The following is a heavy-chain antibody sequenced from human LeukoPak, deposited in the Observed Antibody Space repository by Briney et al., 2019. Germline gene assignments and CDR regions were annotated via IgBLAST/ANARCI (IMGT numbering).Heavy chain of an antibody. CDR2: VKKDASEK. D-gene: IGHD2-2*01. Sequence: PGGSLRLSCAASGFTFSNNWMTWVRQAPGKGLEWVASVKKDASEKYYVDSVKGRFTISRDNAKNSLYLQMNSLRVEDTAVYYCARGPTPYCSSTSCNYMDVWGKGTTVTVSS. J-gene: IGHJ6*03. CDR3: ARGPTPYCSSTSCNYMDV. CDR1: GFTFSNNW. V-gene: IGHV3-7*01.